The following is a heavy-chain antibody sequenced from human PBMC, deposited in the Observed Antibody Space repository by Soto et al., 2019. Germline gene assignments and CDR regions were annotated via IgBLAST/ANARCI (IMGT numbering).Heavy chain of an antibody. J-gene: IGHJ4*02. CDR3: ARNHITIFGVVGKVYFDY. CDR1: GGSISSSSYY. V-gene: IGHV4-39*01. D-gene: IGHD3-3*01. CDR2: IYYSGST. Sequence: SETLSLTCTVSGGSISSSSYYWGWIRQPPGKGLEWIGSIYYSGSTYYNPSLKSRVTISVDTSKNQFSLKLSSVTAADTAVYYCARNHITIFGVVGKVYFDYWGQGTLVTVSS.